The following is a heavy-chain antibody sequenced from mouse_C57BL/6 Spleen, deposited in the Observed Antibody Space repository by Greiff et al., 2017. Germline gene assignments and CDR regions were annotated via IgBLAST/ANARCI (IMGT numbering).Heavy chain of an antibody. Sequence: VHLVESGAELARPGASVKLSCKASGYTFTSYGISWVKQRTGQGLEWIGEIYPRSGNTYYNEKFKGKATLTADKSSSTAYMELRSLTSEDSAVYFCAREEDSSGYVDWGQGTLVTVSA. CDR3: AREEDSSGYVD. J-gene: IGHJ3*01. CDR1: GYTFTSYG. D-gene: IGHD3-2*02. CDR2: IYPRSGNT. V-gene: IGHV1-81*01.